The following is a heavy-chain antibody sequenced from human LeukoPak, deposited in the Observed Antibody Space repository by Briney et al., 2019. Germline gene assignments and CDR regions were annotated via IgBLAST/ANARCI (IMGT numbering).Heavy chain of an antibody. J-gene: IGHJ5*02. D-gene: IGHD1-1*01. Sequence: GGALRLSCAPSRFTFSDYYMSWIRQAPRKGLELVSYISSSSRFTNYAHSVKGRFTISRDNAKSSLYLQMNSLRAEDTAVYYCARASDPWLQLTWGQGTLVTVSS. CDR2: ISSSSRFT. CDR3: ARASDPWLQLT. V-gene: IGHV3-11*05. CDR1: RFTFSDYY.